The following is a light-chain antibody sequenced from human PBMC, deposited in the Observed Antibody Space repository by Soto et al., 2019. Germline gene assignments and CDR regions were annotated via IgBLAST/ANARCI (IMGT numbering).Light chain of an antibody. J-gene: IGKJ5*01. Sequence: EIVLTQSPATQSVSPGERATFSCRASQSLYTNLAWYQQKPGQAPRVLIYGASTRATGIPARFTGIGSGTDFTLTISSLEPEDFAVYYCQQRSNWPITFGQGTRLEIK. V-gene: IGKV3-11*01. CDR1: QSLYTN. CDR2: GAS. CDR3: QQRSNWPIT.